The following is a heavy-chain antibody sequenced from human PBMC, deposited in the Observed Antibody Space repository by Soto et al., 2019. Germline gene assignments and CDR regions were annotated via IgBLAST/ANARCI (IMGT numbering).Heavy chain of an antibody. CDR3: ANRDTSMVTRYYYGMDV. CDR1: GFAFSSYD. J-gene: IGHJ6*02. CDR2: ISGSGGST. D-gene: IGHD5-18*01. V-gene: IGHV3-23*01. Sequence: EVQLLESGGGLVQPGGSLRLSCVASGFAFSSYDMSWVRQAPGKGLEWVSAISGSGGSTYYADSVKGRFTISRDNPKNTLYLQMNSLRAEDTAVYYCANRDTSMVTRYYYGMDVWAQGTTVTVSS.